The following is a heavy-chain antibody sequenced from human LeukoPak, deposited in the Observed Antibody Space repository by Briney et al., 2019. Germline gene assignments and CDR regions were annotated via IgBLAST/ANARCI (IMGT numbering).Heavy chain of an antibody. CDR3: ASAGYDILTFDY. CDR2: IYYSGST. CDR1: GGSISSSSYY. D-gene: IGHD3-9*01. J-gene: IGHJ4*02. V-gene: IGHV4-39*01. Sequence: SETLSLTCTVSGGSISSSSYYWGWIRQPPGKGREWIGSIYYSGSTYYNPSLKSRVTISVDTSKNQFSLKLSSVTAADTAVYYCASAGYDILTFDYWGQGTLVTVSS.